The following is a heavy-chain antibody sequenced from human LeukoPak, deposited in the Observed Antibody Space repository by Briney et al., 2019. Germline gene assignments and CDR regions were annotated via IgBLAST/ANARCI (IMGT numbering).Heavy chain of an antibody. CDR3: ARDRGYSGFMDV. V-gene: IGHV3-21*01. D-gene: IGHD5-12*01. CDR1: GFTFSSYS. Sequence: PGGSLRLSCAASGFTFSSYSMNWVRQAPGKGLEWVSSISSSSSCIYYADSVKGRFTISRDNAKNSLYLQMNSLRAEDTAVYYCARDRGYSGFMDVWGQGTTVTVSS. CDR2: ISSSSSCI. J-gene: IGHJ6*02.